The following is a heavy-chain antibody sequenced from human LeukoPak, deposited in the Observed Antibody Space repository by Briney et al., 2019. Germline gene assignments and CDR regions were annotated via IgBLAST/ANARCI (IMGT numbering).Heavy chain of an antibody. CDR2: IKQDGDEK. J-gene: IGHJ6*03. D-gene: IGHD2-21*02. Sequence: PGGSLRLSCVASGFIFSSYWMSWVRQAPGKGLEWVANIKQDGDEKYYVDSVKGRFTISRDNAKNSLYLQMNSLRVEDTAVYYCARTQYCSSNCYSYSYYYYMDVWGKGTTVTVSS. CDR1: GFIFSSYW. V-gene: IGHV3-7*01. CDR3: ARTQYCSSNCYSYSYYYYMDV.